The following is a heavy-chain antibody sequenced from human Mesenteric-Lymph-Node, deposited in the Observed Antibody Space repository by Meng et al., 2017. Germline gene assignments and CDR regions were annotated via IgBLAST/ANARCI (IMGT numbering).Heavy chain of an antibody. CDR1: CRAFRSQV. Sequence: QGQRVQCRAEVKRPGYSETVPGKVFCRAFRSQVIRVVSETDGQGLGWMVGIIRIFATANYAQKFQGRVRIAADESTDTVYRELSSLRSEDTAVYYCARVSRADYGHYVRWFDPWGQGTLVTVSS. V-gene: IGHV1-69*01. J-gene: IGHJ5*02. D-gene: IGHD4-17*01. CDR2: IIRIFATA. CDR3: ARVSRADYGHYVRWFDP.